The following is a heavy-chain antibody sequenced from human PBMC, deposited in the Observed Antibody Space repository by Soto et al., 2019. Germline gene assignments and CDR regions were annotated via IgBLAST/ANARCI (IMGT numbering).Heavy chain of an antibody. CDR2: IRTKVNRYAT. V-gene: IGHV3-73*01. CDR1: GFTFSGSV. J-gene: IGHJ5*02. CDR3: IRGGVGTWRFDP. Sequence: EVQLVESGGGLVQPGGSLKLSCVASGFTFSGSVIHWVRQASGKGLEWVGRIRTKVNRYATAYAASVKGRFTISRDDSKNAAYLQMNSLEMEDTAVYYCIRGGVGTWRFDPWGQGTLVTVSS.